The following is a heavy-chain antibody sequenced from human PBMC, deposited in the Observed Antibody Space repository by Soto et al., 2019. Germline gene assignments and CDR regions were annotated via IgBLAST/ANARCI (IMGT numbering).Heavy chain of an antibody. CDR2: IYYSGST. D-gene: IGHD3-22*01. CDR1: GGSISSGGYY. V-gene: IGHV4-31*03. Sequence: TLSLTCTVSGGSISSGGYYWSWIRQHPGKGLEWIGYIYYSGSTYYNPSLKSRITISVDTSKNQFSLKLSSVTAADTAVYYCARDRYYYDQSDAFDIWGQGTMVTVSS. CDR3: ARDRYYYDQSDAFDI. J-gene: IGHJ3*02.